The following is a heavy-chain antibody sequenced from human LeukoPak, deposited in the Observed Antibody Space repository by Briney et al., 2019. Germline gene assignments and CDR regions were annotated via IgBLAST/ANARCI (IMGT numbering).Heavy chain of an antibody. V-gene: IGHV4-4*02. D-gene: IGHD3-22*01. CDR3: ARVRNMIVVVNWFDP. CDR2: IYHSGST. J-gene: IGHJ5*02. CDR1: GGSISSSNW. Sequence: SETLSLTCAVSGGSISSSNWWRLVRPPPGKGLEWIGEIYHSGSTNYNPSLKSRVTISVDKSKNQFSLKLSSVTAADTAVYYCARVRNMIVVVNWFDPWGQGTLVTVSS.